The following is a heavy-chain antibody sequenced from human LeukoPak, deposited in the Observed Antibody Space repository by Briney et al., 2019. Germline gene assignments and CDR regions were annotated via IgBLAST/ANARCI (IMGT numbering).Heavy chain of an antibody. CDR2: SYNSGST. J-gene: IGHJ4*02. CDR1: CGSISTSY. D-gene: IGHD3-10*01. CDR3: ARSRGRKVTPFDY. V-gene: IGHV4-4*09. Sequence: SETLSPTCTLSCGSISTSYWGWIRQPPGEGLEWIGYSYNSGSTDYNPSRKGGFTISLDTSNNQFSLNLNSVTAADTAVYYCARSRGRKVTPFDYWGQGILVTVSS.